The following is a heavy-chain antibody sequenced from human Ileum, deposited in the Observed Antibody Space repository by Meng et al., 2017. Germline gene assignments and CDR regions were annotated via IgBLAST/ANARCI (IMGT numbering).Heavy chain of an antibody. V-gene: IGHV4-4*02. CDR1: SGSISSNTY. Sequence: QGELQESGPGVVRPSGTLSLPCASSSGSISSNTYWSWVRQPPGKGLEWIGQISHSGSAYYNPSLKSRVTMSVDKSKSQFSLMLTSVTAADTAIYYCARHGGYSQDFWGQGTLVTVSS. D-gene: IGHD4-23*01. CDR3: ARHGGYSQDF. CDR2: ISHSGSA. J-gene: IGHJ4*02.